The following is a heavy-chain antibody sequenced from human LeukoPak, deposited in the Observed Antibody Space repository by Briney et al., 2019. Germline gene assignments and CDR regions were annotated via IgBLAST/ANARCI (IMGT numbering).Heavy chain of an antibody. CDR2: IYYSGST. CDR1: GGSISSYY. J-gene: IGHJ4*02. Sequence: SETLSLTCTVSGGSISSYYWSWIRQPPGKGLEWIGYIYYSGSTNYNPSLKSRVTISVDTSKNQFSLKLSSVTAADTAVYYCARQAPTATYYDFWSGYYTSYYFDYGGQGTLVTV. D-gene: IGHD3-3*01. CDR3: ARQAPTATYYDFWSGYYTSYYFDY. V-gene: IGHV4-59*01.